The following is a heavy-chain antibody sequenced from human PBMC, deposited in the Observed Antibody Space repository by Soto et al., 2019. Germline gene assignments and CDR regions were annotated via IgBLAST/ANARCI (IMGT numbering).Heavy chain of an antibody. J-gene: IGHJ4*02. CDR1: GFTFRGDA. Sequence: GGSLRLSCAASGFTFRGDAMCWVRQAPGKGLEWVSSISGSGEMTHYADSVKGRFTISRDNAKNTLYLQMESLRAEDTALYYCARSEMTYNWNDWGQGALVTVSS. CDR2: ISGSGEMT. V-gene: IGHV3-23*01. CDR3: ARSEMTYNWND. D-gene: IGHD1-20*01.